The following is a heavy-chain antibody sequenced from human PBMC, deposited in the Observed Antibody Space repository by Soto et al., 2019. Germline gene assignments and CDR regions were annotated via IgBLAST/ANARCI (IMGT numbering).Heavy chain of an antibody. CDR2: ISAYNGNT. D-gene: IGHD6-19*01. Sequence: GASVKVSCKASGYTFTSYGISWVRQAPGQGLEWMGWISAYNGNTNYAQKLQGRVTMTTDTSTSTAYMELRSLRSDDTAVYYCARGGNDSSGWYRYYYYYGMDVWGQGTTVTVSS. J-gene: IGHJ6*02. CDR3: ARGGNDSSGWYRYYYYYGMDV. CDR1: GYTFTSYG. V-gene: IGHV1-18*01.